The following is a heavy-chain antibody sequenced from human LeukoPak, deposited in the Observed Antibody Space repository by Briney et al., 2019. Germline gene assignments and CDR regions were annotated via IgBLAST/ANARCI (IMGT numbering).Heavy chain of an antibody. CDR2: INPGGGST. Sequence: GASVKVSCKASGYTFTSYYMHWVRQAPGQGLECMGIINPGGGSTSYAQKFQGRVTMTRDMSTSTVYMELSSLRSEDTAVYYCARDRYSSGWRENAEYFQHWGQGTLVTVSS. D-gene: IGHD6-19*01. V-gene: IGHV1-46*01. CDR1: GYTFTSYY. J-gene: IGHJ1*01. CDR3: ARDRYSSGWRENAEYFQH.